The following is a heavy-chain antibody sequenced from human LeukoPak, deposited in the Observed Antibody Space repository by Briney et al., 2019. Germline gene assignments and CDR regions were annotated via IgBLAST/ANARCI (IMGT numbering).Heavy chain of an antibody. CDR1: GYTFTSYG. V-gene: IGHV1-18*01. CDR3: ARESNPIPRLGTWFDP. D-gene: IGHD3-10*01. Sequence: GASVKVSCKASGYTFTSYGISWVRQAPGQGLEWMGWISAYNGNTNYAQKLQGRVTMTTDTSTSTAYMELRSLRSDDTAVYYCARESNPIPRLGTWFDPWGQGTLVTVSS. CDR2: ISAYNGNT. J-gene: IGHJ5*02.